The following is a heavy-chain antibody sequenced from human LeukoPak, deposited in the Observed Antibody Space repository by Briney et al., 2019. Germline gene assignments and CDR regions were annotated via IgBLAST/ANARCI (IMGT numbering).Heavy chain of an antibody. D-gene: IGHD1-26*01. V-gene: IGHV3-30*18. CDR3: AKVGAGNIFDY. Sequence: GGSLRLSCAASGFTFSSYWMSWVRQAPGKGLEWVAVISYDGSNKYYADSVKGRFTISRDNSKNTLYLQMNSLRAEDTAVYYCAKVGAGNIFDYWGQGTLVTVSS. CDR2: ISYDGSNK. CDR1: GFTFSSYW. J-gene: IGHJ4*02.